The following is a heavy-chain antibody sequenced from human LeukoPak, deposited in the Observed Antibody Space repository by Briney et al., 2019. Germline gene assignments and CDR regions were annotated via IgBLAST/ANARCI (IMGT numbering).Heavy chain of an antibody. Sequence: ASVKVSCKASGYTFTYYDIKWVRQATGHRLEGMGWMNPNSGNTGYAQKFQGRVTMTRNTSISTAYMALSSLRSEDTALYYCARDIAGATKGGWFDTWGQGSPVTVS. D-gene: IGHD1-26*01. CDR2: MNPNSGNT. J-gene: IGHJ5*02. V-gene: IGHV1-8*01. CDR1: GYTFTYYD. CDR3: ARDIAGATKGGWFDT.